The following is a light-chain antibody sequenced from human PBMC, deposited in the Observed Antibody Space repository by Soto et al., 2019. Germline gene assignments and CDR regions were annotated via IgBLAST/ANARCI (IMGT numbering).Light chain of an antibody. CDR1: SSNIGSNT. J-gene: IGLJ3*02. CDR3: GTWDSSLSAGV. CDR2: SNN. V-gene: IGLV1-44*01. Sequence: QSVLTQPPSASGTPGQRVTISCSGSSSNIGSNTVNWYQQLPGTAPKVLIYSNNERPSGVPDRFSGSKSGTSASLAISGLQSEDEADYYCGTWDSSLSAGVFGGGTKLTVL.